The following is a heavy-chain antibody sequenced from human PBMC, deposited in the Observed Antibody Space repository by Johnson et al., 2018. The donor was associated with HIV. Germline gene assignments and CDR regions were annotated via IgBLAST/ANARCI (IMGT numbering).Heavy chain of an antibody. D-gene: IGHD3-16*01. V-gene: IGHV3-23*04. Sequence: VQLVESGGGLVQPGGSLRLSCAASGLTFSNYAMSWVRQGPGKGLEWVSAIGASGGRTFYADSVKGRFTISRDNSKNTLYLQMNSLRAEDTAVYYCVKPRYYDNAFEMWGQGTMVTVSS. CDR2: IGASGGRT. CDR1: GLTFSNYA. J-gene: IGHJ3*02. CDR3: VKPRYYDNAFEM.